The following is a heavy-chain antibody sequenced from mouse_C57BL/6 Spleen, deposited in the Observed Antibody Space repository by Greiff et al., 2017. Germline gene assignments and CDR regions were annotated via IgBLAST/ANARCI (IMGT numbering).Heavy chain of an antibody. V-gene: IGHV5-9-1*02. J-gene: IGHJ1*03. CDR3: TRDDGSSYGWYFDV. D-gene: IGHD1-1*01. Sequence: VQLKESGEGLVKPGGSLKLSCAASGFTFSSYAMSWVRQTPEKRLEWVAYISSGGDYIYYADTVKGRFTISRDNARNTLYLQMSSLKSEDTAMYYCTRDDGSSYGWYFDVWGTGTTVTVSS. CDR2: ISSGGDYI. CDR1: GFTFSSYA.